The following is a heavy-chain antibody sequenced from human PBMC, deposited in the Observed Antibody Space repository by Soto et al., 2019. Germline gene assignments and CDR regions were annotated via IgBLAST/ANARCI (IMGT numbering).Heavy chain of an antibody. V-gene: IGHV4-31*02. CDR3: ARAYGGFDNGLDV. CDR2: IYYSGET. J-gene: IGHJ6*02. CDR1: GGSIINSGYY. D-gene: IGHD5-12*01. Sequence: SETLSLTCTVSGGSIINSGYYWNWIRQHPGKGLEWVGYIYYSGETSYNPSLKSRLTISVDTSKNRFSLNLSSVTAADTAVYYCARAYGGFDNGLDVWGQGTAVTVSS.